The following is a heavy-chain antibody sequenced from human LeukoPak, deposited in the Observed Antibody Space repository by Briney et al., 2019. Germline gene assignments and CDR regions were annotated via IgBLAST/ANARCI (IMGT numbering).Heavy chain of an antibody. D-gene: IGHD6-13*01. CDR1: GFTFSSYW. CDR3: GREGLTWIAAAGLDY. CDR2: IKQDGSEK. Sequence: GGSLRLSCAASGFTFSSYWKSWVRQAPGQGLEWVANIKQDGSEKYYVDSVKGRFTISRDNAKNSLYLQMNSLRAEDTAVYCCGREGLTWIAAAGLDYWGQGTLVTVSS. V-gene: IGHV3-7*01. J-gene: IGHJ4*02.